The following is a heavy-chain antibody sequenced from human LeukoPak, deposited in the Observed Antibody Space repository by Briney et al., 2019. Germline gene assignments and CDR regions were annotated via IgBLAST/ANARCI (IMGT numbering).Heavy chain of an antibody. CDR3: ARASAYSSSSGVNY. J-gene: IGHJ4*02. CDR1: GGSISSGDYY. D-gene: IGHD6-6*01. V-gene: IGHV4-30-4*01. CDR2: IYYSGST. Sequence: SETLSLTCTVSGGSISSGDYYWSWIRQPPGKGLEWIGYIYYSGSTYYNPSLKSRVTISVDTSKNQFSLKLSSVTAADTAVYYCARASAYSSSSGVNYWGQGTLVTVSS.